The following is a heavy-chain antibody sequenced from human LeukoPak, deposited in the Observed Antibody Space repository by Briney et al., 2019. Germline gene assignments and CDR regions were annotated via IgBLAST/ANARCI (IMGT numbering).Heavy chain of an antibody. CDR3: ARDYYDSSGLPLGY. CDR1: GFTFSSYA. CDR2: ISGSGDNT. D-gene: IGHD3-22*01. Sequence: PGGSLRLSCAASGFTFSSYAMSWVRQAPGKGLEWVSAISGSGDNTYYADSVKGRFTISRDNAKNSLYLQMNSLRDEDTAVYYCARDYYDSSGLPLGYWGQGTLVTVSS. V-gene: IGHV3-23*01. J-gene: IGHJ4*02.